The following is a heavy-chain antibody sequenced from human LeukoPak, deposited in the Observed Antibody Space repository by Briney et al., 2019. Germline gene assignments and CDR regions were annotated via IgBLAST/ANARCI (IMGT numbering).Heavy chain of an antibody. J-gene: IGHJ4*02. V-gene: IGHV3-33*01. CDR1: GFTFSSYG. D-gene: IGHD2-15*01. CDR2: IWYDGSNK. CDR3: ARDFERYCSGGSCHPGDY. Sequence: GRSLRLSCAASGFTFSSYGMHWVRQAPGKGLEWVAVIWYDGSNKYYADSVKGRFTISRDNSKNTLYLQMNSLRAEDTAVYYCARDFERYCSGGSCHPGDYWGQGTLVTVPS.